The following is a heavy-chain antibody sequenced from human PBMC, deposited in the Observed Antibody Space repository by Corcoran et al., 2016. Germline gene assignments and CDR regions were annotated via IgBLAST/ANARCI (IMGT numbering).Heavy chain of an antibody. Sequence: QVQLVQSGAEVKKPGASVKVSCEASGYTFTSYGISWVRQAPGQGLEWMGWISAYNGNTNYAQKLQGRVTMTTDTSTSTAYMELRSLRSDDKAVDYCARDVREGYDFWQQRHPGGYWGQGTLVTVSS. V-gene: IGHV1-18*01. CDR2: ISAYNGNT. J-gene: IGHJ4*02. CDR1: GYTFTSYG. D-gene: IGHD3-3*01. CDR3: ARDVREGYDFWQQRHPGGY.